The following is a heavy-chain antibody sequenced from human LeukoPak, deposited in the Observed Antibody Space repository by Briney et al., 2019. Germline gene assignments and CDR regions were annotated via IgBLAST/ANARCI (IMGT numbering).Heavy chain of an antibody. V-gene: IGHV3-7*04. Sequence: PGGSLRLSCAASGFTFSTYWMSWVRQAPGKGLEWVANIKQDGSAKYYVDSVKGRFTISRDNAKNSLYLEMYSLRAEDTAVYYCARAQSGSQGSLVYFDYWGQGTLVTVSS. J-gene: IGHJ4*02. D-gene: IGHD1-26*01. CDR1: GFTFSTYW. CDR2: IKQDGSAK. CDR3: ARAQSGSQGSLVYFDY.